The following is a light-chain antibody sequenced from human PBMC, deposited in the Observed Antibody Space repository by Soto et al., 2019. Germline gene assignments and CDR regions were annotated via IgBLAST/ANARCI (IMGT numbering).Light chain of an antibody. CDR3: CSYAGAYIYV. V-gene: IGLV2-11*01. CDR1: SSDIGAYNY. CDR2: DVS. Sequence: QSVLTQPRSVSGSPGQSVTISCTGTSSDIGAYNYVSWYQQHPGKVHKLMLYDVSKRPSGVPDRFSGSKSCNTVSLTISGLQADDEADYYCCSYAGAYIYVFATGTKVTVL. J-gene: IGLJ1*01.